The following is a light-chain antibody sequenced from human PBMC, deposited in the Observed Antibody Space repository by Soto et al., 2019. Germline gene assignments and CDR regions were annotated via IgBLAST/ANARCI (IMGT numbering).Light chain of an antibody. Sequence: QSVLTQPPSASGTPGQRVTISCSGSSSNIGSNTVNWYQQLPGTAPKVLIYSNNQRPSGFPDRFSGSKSGTSASLAISGLQSEDEAYYYCAAWDDSLNGYVFGTGTKVTVL. CDR3: AAWDDSLNGYV. J-gene: IGLJ1*01. V-gene: IGLV1-44*01. CDR1: SSNIGSNT. CDR2: SNN.